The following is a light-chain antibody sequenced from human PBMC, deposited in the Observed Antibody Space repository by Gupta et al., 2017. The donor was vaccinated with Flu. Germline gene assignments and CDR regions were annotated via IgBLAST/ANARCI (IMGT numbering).Light chain of an antibody. CDR1: QSISSY. J-gene: IGKJ1*01. CDR3: QQSDSTLLT. CDR2: AAS. V-gene: IGKV1-39*01. Sequence: EIQMTQSPSSLSASVGDRVTITCRASQSISSYLNWYQQKPGKAPKLLIYAASSLQSGVPSRFSGSGSGTDFTLTISRLQPEDFATYYCQQSDSTLLTFGQGTKVEIK.